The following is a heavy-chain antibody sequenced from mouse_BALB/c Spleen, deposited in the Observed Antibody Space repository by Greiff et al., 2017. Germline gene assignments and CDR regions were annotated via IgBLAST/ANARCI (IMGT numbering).Heavy chain of an antibody. CDR1: GYTFTSYV. D-gene: IGHD4-1*01. J-gene: IGHJ3*01. V-gene: IGHV1-14*01. Sequence: EVKLMESGPELVKPGASVKMSCKASGYTFTSYVMHWVKQKPGQGLEWIGYINPYNDGTKYNEKFKGKATLTSDKSSSTAYMELSSLTSEDSAVYYCASEGELGTLFAYWGQGTLVTVSA. CDR2: INPYNDGT. CDR3: ASEGELGTLFAY.